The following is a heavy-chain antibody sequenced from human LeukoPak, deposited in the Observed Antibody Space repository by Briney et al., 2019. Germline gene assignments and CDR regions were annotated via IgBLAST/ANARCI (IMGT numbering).Heavy chain of an antibody. Sequence: GGPLRLSCAASGFTFSSYSMNWVRQAPGKGLEWVSYISSGSSTIYYADSVKGRFTISRDNAKNSLYLQMNSLRAEDTAVYYCARAWAGNYLDYWGQGTLVTVSS. J-gene: IGHJ4*02. V-gene: IGHV3-48*01. CDR2: ISSGSSTI. CDR1: GFTFSSYS. CDR3: ARAWAGNYLDY. D-gene: IGHD6-19*01.